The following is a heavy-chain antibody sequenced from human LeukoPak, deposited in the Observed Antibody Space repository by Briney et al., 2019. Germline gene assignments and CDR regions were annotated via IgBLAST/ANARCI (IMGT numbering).Heavy chain of an antibody. CDR1: GGSISSYY. D-gene: IGHD3-22*01. V-gene: IGHV4-4*09. Sequence: SETLSLTCTVSGGSISSYYWTWIRQPAGKGLEWIGYIYTSGSNNYNPSLKGRVTISADTSKNQFSLKLSSVTAADTAVYYCARGILTNYYDKFTGAIQLNYFDHWGQGTLATVSS. J-gene: IGHJ4*02. CDR3: ARGILTNYYDKFTGAIQLNYFDH. CDR2: IYTSGSN.